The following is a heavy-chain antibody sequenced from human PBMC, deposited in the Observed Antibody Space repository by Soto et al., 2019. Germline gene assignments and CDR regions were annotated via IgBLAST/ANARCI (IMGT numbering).Heavy chain of an antibody. Sequence: QVQLVQSGAEVKKPGASVKVSCKASGYTFTSYDINWVRQATGQGLEWMGWMNPNSGNTGYAQKFQGRVTMTRNTSISTAYVELSSLRSEDTAVYYCARGGVLRFLEWLLYPTLGDYWGQGTLVTVSS. V-gene: IGHV1-8*01. D-gene: IGHD3-3*01. CDR3: ARGGVLRFLEWLLYPTLGDY. J-gene: IGHJ4*02. CDR1: GYTFTSYD. CDR2: MNPNSGNT.